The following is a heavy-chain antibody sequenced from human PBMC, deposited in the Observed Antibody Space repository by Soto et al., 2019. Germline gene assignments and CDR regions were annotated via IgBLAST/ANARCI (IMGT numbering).Heavy chain of an antibody. Sequence: ASVKVSCKASGYTFTSYGISWVRQAPGQGLEWMGWISAYNGNTNYAQKLQGRVTMTTDTSTSTAYMELRSLRSDDTAVYYCARYVMIVGTPHWFDPWGQGTLVTVSS. D-gene: IGHD3-22*01. CDR1: GYTFTSYG. J-gene: IGHJ5*02. CDR3: ARYVMIVGTPHWFDP. V-gene: IGHV1-18*04. CDR2: ISAYNGNT.